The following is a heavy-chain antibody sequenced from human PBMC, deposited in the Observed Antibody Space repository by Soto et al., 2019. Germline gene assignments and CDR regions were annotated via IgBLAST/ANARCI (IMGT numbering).Heavy chain of an antibody. V-gene: IGHV2-5*01. CDR3: AHRPSGWYLFDY. CDR2: IYWNDDK. J-gene: IGHJ4*02. Sequence: SGPTLVNPTQTLTLTCTFSGFSLSTSGVGVGWIRQPPGKTLEWLALIYWNDDKRYSPSLKSRLTIPKDTSKNQVVLTMTNMDPVDTATYYCAHRPSGWYLFDYWGQGTLGTVSS. CDR1: GFSLSTSGVG. D-gene: IGHD6-19*01.